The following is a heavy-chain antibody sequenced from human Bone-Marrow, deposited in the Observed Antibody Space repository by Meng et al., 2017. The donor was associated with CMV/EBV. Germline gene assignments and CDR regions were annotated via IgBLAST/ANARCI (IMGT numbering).Heavy chain of an antibody. J-gene: IGHJ6*02. V-gene: IGHV1-69*10. CDR1: GGTFSSYA. Sequence: SVKVSCKASGGTFSSYAISWVRQAPGQGLEWMGGIIPILGIANYAQKFQGRVTITADKSTSTAYMELSSLRSEDTAVYYCARGGIAARRYYYYHGMDVWGQGTTVTVSS. CDR3: ARGGIAARRYYYYHGMDV. CDR2: IIPILGIA. D-gene: IGHD6-6*01.